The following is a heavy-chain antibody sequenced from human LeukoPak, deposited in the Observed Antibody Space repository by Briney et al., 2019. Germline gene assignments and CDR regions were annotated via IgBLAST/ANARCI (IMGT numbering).Heavy chain of an antibody. D-gene: IGHD2-15*01. Sequence: PSETLSLTCAVYGASFSGYYWSWIRQPPGKGLEWIGEINHSGSTNYNPSLKSRVTISVDTSKNQFSLKLSSVTAADTAVYYCARVGGGYCSGGSCNFDYWGQGTLVTVSS. CDR2: INHSGST. CDR3: ARVGGGYCSGGSCNFDY. CDR1: GASFSGYY. V-gene: IGHV4-34*01. J-gene: IGHJ4*02.